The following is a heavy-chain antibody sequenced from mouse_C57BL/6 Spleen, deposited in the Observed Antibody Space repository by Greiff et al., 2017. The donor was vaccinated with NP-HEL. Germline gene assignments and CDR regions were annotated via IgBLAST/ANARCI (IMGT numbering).Heavy chain of an antibody. CDR3: ARRGSSYPLYWYFDV. CDR1: GYTFPDHT. D-gene: IGHD1-1*01. V-gene: IGHV1-78*01. Sequence: VQLQQSDAELVKPGASVKISCKVSGYTFPDHTIHWMKQRPEQGLEWIGYIYPRDGSTKYNEKFKGKATLTADKSSSTAYMQLNSLTSEDSAVYFCARRGSSYPLYWYFDVWGTGTTVTVSS. J-gene: IGHJ1*03. CDR2: IYPRDGST.